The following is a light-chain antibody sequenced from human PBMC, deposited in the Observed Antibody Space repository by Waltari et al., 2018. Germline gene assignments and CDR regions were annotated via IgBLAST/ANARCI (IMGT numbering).Light chain of an antibody. Sequence: QSALTQPPPASGSPGQSVTIACPGTSNVVEGYKHVSWHQQPPGKAPNLMIYEVSKRSSGVPYRFAGSKACNTASLAVSGLQAEDEADYYCSSYAGSNHFVFGTGTKVTVL. J-gene: IGLJ1*01. CDR3: SSYAGSNHFV. CDR2: EVS. V-gene: IGLV2-8*01. CDR1: SNVVEGYKH.